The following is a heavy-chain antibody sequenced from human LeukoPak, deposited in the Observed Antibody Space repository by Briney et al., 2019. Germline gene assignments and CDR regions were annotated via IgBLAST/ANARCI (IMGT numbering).Heavy chain of an antibody. V-gene: IGHV4-59*01. J-gene: IGHJ6*03. CDR1: GGSISSYY. Sequence: SETLSLTCTVSGGSISSYYWSWIRQPPGKGLEWIGHIYYSGSTNYNPSLKSRVTISVDTSKNQFSLKLSSVTAADTAVYYCARDQGIAAAGHSYYYMDVWGKGTTVTVSS. D-gene: IGHD6-13*01. CDR2: IYYSGST. CDR3: ARDQGIAAAGHSYYYMDV.